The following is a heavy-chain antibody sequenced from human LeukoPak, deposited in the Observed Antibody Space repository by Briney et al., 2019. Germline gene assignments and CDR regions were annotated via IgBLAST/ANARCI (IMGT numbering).Heavy chain of an antibody. D-gene: IGHD3-10*01. Sequence: ASVKVSCKASGYTFTNYDINWVRQATGQGLEWMGWMNPNSGNTGYAQKFQGRVTITRNTYISTAYMELSSLTSEDTAVYFCARARGSGSYSEPYYFDYWGQGTLVTVSS. CDR2: MNPNSGNT. CDR3: ARARGSGSYSEPYYFDY. CDR1: GYTFTNYD. V-gene: IGHV1-8*03. J-gene: IGHJ4*02.